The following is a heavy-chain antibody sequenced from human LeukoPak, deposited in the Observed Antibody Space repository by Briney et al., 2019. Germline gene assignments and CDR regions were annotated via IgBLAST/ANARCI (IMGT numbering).Heavy chain of an antibody. V-gene: IGHV1-69*13. CDR1: GGTFSSYA. D-gene: IGHD1-26*01. CDR2: IIPIFGTA. J-gene: IGHJ3*02. Sequence: SVKVSCKASGGTFSSYAISWVRQAPGQGLEWMGGIIPIFGTANYAQKFQGRVTITAGESTSTAYMELSSLRSEDTAVYYCARDGRATSGHDAFDIWGQGTMVTVSS. CDR3: ARDGRATSGHDAFDI.